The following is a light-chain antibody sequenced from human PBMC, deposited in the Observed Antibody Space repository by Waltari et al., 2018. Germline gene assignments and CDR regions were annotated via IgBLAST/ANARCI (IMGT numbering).Light chain of an antibody. V-gene: IGKV3-11*01. CDR2: DAF. Sequence: EIVLTQSPVTLSLPPGERATLSCRASQNIQTFLAWYQHRPGQPPRLLIYDAFYRATGIPARFSGSGSGTDFTLSISSLEPEDFAVYFCQQRSDWPPFTFGPGTRVDI. CDR1: QNIQTF. J-gene: IGKJ3*01. CDR3: QQRSDWPPFT.